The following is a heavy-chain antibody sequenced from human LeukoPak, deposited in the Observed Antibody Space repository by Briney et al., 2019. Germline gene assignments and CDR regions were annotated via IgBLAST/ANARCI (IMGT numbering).Heavy chain of an antibody. CDR1: GASMNSSNW. CDR3: AGTVGYSSFAY. J-gene: IGHJ4*02. CDR2: IYRSGST. V-gene: IGHV4-4*02. D-gene: IGHD6-19*01. Sequence: PSETLSLTCTVSGASMNSSNWWSWVRQSPGKGLEWIGEIYRSGSTNYNPSLKSRVTISLDKSQNQFSLKVASVTAADTAVYYCAGTVGYSSFAYWGQGTLVTVSS.